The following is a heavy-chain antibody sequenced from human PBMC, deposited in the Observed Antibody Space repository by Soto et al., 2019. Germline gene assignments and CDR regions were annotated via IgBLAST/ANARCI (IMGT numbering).Heavy chain of an antibody. CDR2: ISAYNGNT. CDR1: GYTFTSYG. V-gene: IGHV1-18*04. J-gene: IGHJ5*02. CDR3: ARWVDCSGGSCYPNWSDP. D-gene: IGHD2-15*01. Sequence: ASVKVSCKASGYTFTSYGISWVRQAPGQGLEWMGWISAYNGNTNYARKLQGRVTMTTDTSTSTAYMELRSLRSDDTAVYYCARWVDCSGGSCYPNWSDPWGQGTLVTVSS.